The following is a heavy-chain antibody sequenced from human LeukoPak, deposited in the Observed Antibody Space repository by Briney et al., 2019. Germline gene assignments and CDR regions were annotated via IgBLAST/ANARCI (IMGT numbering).Heavy chain of an antibody. V-gene: IGHV3-48*04. CDR1: GFTFSSYS. D-gene: IGHD6-13*01. Sequence: PGGSLRLSCAASGFTFSSYSMNWVRQAPGKGLEWVSYIRSSSSTMYYADSVKGRFTISRDNAKNSLYLQMNSLRAEDTALYYCARDSIAAAGISEYFQHWGQGTLVTVSS. CDR3: ARDSIAAAGISEYFQH. CDR2: IRSSSSTM. J-gene: IGHJ1*01.